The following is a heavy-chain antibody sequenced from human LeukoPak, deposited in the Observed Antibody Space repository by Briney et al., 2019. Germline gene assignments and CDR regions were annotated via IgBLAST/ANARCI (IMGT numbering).Heavy chain of an antibody. D-gene: IGHD6-13*01. J-gene: IGHJ4*02. CDR3: ARVVSRGIAAAGHAFDY. CDR1: GFTFSSYA. V-gene: IGHV3-30-3*01. Sequence: GGSLRLSCAASGFTFSSYAMHWVRQAPGKGLEWVAVISYDGSNKYYADSVKGRFTISRDNSKNTLYLQMNSLRAEDTAVYYCARVVSRGIAAAGHAFDYWGQGTLVTVSS. CDR2: ISYDGSNK.